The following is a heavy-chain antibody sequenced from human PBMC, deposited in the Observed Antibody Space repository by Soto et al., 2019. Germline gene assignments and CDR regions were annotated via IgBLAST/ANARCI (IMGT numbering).Heavy chain of an antibody. D-gene: IGHD6-13*01. CDR1: GGTFSNHA. V-gene: IGHV1-69*12. Sequence: QVHLVQSGAEVKKPGSSVKVSCKASGGTFSNHAINWVRQVPGQGLEWMGRIIPIFTTTNYAQKFQGRVTITADESTITAYMELSSLKHDDTAVYYCAREVAADGTFREDVFDIWGQGTLVTVSS. CDR2: IIPIFTTT. CDR3: AREVAADGTFREDVFDI. J-gene: IGHJ3*02.